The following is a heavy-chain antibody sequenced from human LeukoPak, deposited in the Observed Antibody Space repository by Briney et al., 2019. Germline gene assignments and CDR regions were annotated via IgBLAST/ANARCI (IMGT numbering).Heavy chain of an antibody. Sequence: SETLSLSCTVSGGSLSSYYWSWIRQPPGKGLEWIGNIFYTGTTNYNPSLKSRVTISLDTSKNQFSLKLNSVTAADTAVYYCARLGGPRVDCWGQGTLVIVSS. CDR2: IFYTGTT. CDR1: GGSLSSYY. CDR3: ARLGGPRVDC. D-gene: IGHD3-10*01. V-gene: IGHV4-59*08. J-gene: IGHJ4*02.